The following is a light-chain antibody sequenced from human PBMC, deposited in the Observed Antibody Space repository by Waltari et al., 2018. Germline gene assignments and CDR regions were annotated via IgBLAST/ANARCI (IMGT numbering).Light chain of an antibody. J-gene: IGLJ2*01. Sequence: HSALTQHESVSGSPGHSIALLIPGTRRHVAGYKYVSWYQQYPGKAPKVIIYYAINRPSGVSNRFSGSKSGNSASLTISGLQAEDEADYYCGSFISSTTGIFGGGTRLTVL. V-gene: IGLV2-14*03. CDR2: YAI. CDR1: RRHVAGYKY. CDR3: GSFISSTTGI.